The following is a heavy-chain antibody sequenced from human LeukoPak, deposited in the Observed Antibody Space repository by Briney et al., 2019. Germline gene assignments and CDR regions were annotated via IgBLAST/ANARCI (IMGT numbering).Heavy chain of an antibody. J-gene: IGHJ3*02. CDR3: ARDSRGARAFDI. V-gene: IGHV1-2*02. CDR2: INPNSGGT. Sequence: ASVKVSCKASGYTFTGYYMHWVRQAPGQGLEWMGWINPNSGGTNYAQKFQGRVTMTRDTSISTAYMELSSLRSEDTAVYYCARDSRGARAFDIWGQGTMVTVSS. CDR1: GYTFTGYY. D-gene: IGHD2-2*01.